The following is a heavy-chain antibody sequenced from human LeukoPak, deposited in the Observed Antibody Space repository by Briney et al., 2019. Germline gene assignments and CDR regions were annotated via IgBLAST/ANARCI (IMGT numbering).Heavy chain of an antibody. Sequence: GGSLRLSCGASGFTFRSYWMSWVRQAPGKGLEWVANIKQDGSEKCYVDSVKGRFTISRDNSKNTLYLQMNSLRAEDTAVYYCAKHRENYGDSCLDDYWGQGTLVTVSS. J-gene: IGHJ4*02. CDR1: GFTFRSYW. D-gene: IGHD4-17*01. CDR2: IKQDGSEK. CDR3: AKHRENYGDSCLDDY. V-gene: IGHV3-7*03.